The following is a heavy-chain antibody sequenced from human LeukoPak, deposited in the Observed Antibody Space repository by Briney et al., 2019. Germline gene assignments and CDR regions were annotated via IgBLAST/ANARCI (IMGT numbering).Heavy chain of an antibody. CDR3: ARSQATAMVSDY. CDR2: FYYSGRT. CDR1: GGSLNISSYY. D-gene: IGHD2-2*01. Sequence: SETLSLTCTVSGGSLNISSYYWGWIRQPPGKGLEWIGSFYYSGRTYYNPSLKIRVTIFVDTSKNQFSLKLNSVTAADTAVYYCARSQATAMVSDYWGQGNLVTVSS. J-gene: IGHJ4*02. V-gene: IGHV4-39*01.